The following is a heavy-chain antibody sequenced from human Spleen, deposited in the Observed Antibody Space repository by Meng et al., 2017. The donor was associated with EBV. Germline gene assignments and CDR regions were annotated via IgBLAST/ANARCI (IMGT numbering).Heavy chain of an antibody. CDR1: GYNFPKYG. CDR2: ISASAYGGGT. CDR3: ARTNALDS. J-gene: IGHJ4*02. Sequence: VRVVPSGPGGKEPGASVKVSSEASGYNFPKYGIIWVRQAPGQGLEWMGSISASAYGGGTKYAQKFQGRVTMTADTSTATAYMELRSLTYDDTAVYYCARTNALDSWGQGTLVTVSS. V-gene: IGHV1-18*01.